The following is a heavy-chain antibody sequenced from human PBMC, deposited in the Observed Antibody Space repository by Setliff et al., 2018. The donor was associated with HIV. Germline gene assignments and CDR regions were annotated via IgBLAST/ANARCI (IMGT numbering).Heavy chain of an antibody. Sequence: PGGSLRLSCAASGFTFSSYWMSWVRQAPGKGLEWVANIKQDGSEKYYVDSVKGRFTISRDNAKKTLYLQMNSLRAEDTAVYYCARDLGEKYYYDSSGYYTGGYFDYWGQGTLVTVSS. D-gene: IGHD3-22*01. J-gene: IGHJ4*02. CDR1: GFTFSSYW. CDR2: IKQDGSEK. V-gene: IGHV3-7*03. CDR3: ARDLGEKYYYDSSGYYTGGYFDY.